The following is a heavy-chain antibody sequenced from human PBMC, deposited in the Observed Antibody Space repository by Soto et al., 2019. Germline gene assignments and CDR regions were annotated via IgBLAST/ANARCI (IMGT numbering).Heavy chain of an antibody. CDR3: TTESYSTMIVVRFDD. CDR2: IKSKIDGGTT. D-gene: IGHD3-22*01. J-gene: IGHJ4*01. V-gene: IGHV3-15*07. Sequence: GGSLRLSCAASGFTFTNAWINWVRQAPGKGLEWAGRIKSKIDGGTTDFAAPVKGRFAISRDDSQNMVYLQMTSLKIEDTAVYFCTTESYSTMIVVRFDDWGHGTLVTVSS. CDR1: GFTFTNAW.